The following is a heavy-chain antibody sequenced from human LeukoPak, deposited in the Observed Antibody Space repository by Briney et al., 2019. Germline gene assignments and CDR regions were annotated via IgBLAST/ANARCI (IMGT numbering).Heavy chain of an antibody. CDR1: GCTFSSYA. D-gene: IGHD2-2*01. Sequence: SVNVSLKGSGCTFSSYAISWVRQPRGKGLEWMGVIIPFFGAETYEQKFQCRVTITADESTSTAYMELSSLSAEATAVYYCARGWDVVVPADMGSGYYYGMDVWGQGTTVTVSS. J-gene: IGHJ6*02. CDR3: ARGWDVVVPADMGSGYYYGMDV. V-gene: IGHV1-69*13. CDR2: IIPFFGAE.